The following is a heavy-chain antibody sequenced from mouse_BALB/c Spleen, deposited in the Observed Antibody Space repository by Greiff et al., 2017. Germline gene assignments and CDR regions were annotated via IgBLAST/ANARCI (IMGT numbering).Heavy chain of an antibody. CDR3: ARGEGSSLAMDY. V-gene: IGHV1-80*01. J-gene: IGHJ4*01. Sequence: QVQLQQSGAELVRPGSSVKISCKASGYAFSSYWMNWVKQRPGQGLEWIGQIYPGDGDTNYNGKFKGKATLTADKSSSTAYMQLSSLTSEDSAVYFCARGEGSSLAMDYWGQGTSGTVSS. D-gene: IGHD6-1*01. CDR1: GYAFSSYW. CDR2: IYPGDGDT.